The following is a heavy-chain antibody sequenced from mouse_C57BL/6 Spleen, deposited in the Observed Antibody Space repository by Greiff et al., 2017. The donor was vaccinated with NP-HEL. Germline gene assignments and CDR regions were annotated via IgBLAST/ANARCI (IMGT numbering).Heavy chain of an antibody. D-gene: IGHD1-1*01. Sequence: QVQLQQSGAELVKPGASVKLSCKASGYAFSSYWMNWVKQRPGKGLEWIGQIYPGDGDTNYNGKFKGKTTLTADKSSSTAYMQLSSRTSEDSAVDFCARSCYGSLGYFDYWGQGTTLTVSS. V-gene: IGHV1-80*01. CDR2: IYPGDGDT. CDR3: ARSCYGSLGYFDY. CDR1: GYAFSSYW. J-gene: IGHJ2*01.